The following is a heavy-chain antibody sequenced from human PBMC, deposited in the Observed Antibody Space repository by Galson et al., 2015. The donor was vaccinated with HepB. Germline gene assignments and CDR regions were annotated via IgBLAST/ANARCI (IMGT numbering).Heavy chain of an antibody. CDR2: IKSKTDGGTT. D-gene: IGHD3-22*01. Sequence: SLRLSCAASGFTFSNAWMNWVRQAPGKGLEWVGRIKSKTDGGTTDYAAPVKGRFTISRDDSKNTLYLQVSSLKTEDTAVYYCTTDHLTYYYNYSGYRFDSWGQGTLVTVSS. CDR1: GFTFSNAW. V-gene: IGHV3-15*07. J-gene: IGHJ4*02. CDR3: TTDHLTYYYNYSGYRFDS.